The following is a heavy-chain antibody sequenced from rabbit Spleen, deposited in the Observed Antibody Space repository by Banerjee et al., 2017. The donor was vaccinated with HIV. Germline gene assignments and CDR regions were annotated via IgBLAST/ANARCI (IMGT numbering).Heavy chain of an antibody. V-gene: IGHV1S45*01. CDR2: IDTGSSGFS. Sequence: QEQLVESGGGLVQPEGSLTLTCTASGVSFSSNYYMCWVRQAPGKGLEWIACIDTGSSGFSYFASWAKGRFTISKTSSTTVTLQMTSLTAADTATYFCARDSGSSFSSYGMDLGGPGTLVTVS. D-gene: IGHD8-1*01. CDR3: ARDSGSSFSSYGMDL. CDR1: GVSFSSNYY. J-gene: IGHJ6*01.